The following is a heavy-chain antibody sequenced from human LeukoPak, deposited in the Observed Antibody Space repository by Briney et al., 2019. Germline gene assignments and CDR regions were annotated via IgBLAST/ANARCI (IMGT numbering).Heavy chain of an antibody. J-gene: IGHJ6*03. CDR2: IYASGST. Sequence: SETLSLTCTVSGGSISSYYWSWIRQPAGKGLEWIGRIYASGSTNYNPSLKSRVTMSVDTSKNQFSLKLSSVTAADTAVYYCARDRDLAARYYYYYMDVWGKGTTVTVSS. CDR3: ARDRDLAARYYYYYMDV. D-gene: IGHD6-6*01. V-gene: IGHV4-4*07. CDR1: GGSISSYY.